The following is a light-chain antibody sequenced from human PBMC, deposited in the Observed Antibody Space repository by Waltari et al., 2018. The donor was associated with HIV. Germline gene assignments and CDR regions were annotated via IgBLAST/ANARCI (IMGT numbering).Light chain of an antibody. J-gene: IGLJ3*02. V-gene: IGLV1-44*01. CDR1: SSHFASNP. CDR3: AAWDDSLNGLWV. Sequence: QSVLTQPPPASGTPGQGVPIPCSGSSSHFASNPATWYQQLPGTAPKPLIYNNIQRPSGVPDRFSGSKSGTSASLAISGLQSDDEADYYCAAWDDSLNGLWVFGGGTKLTVL. CDR2: NNI.